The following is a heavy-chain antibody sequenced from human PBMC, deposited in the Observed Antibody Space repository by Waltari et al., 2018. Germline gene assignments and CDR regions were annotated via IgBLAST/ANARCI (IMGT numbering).Heavy chain of an antibody. D-gene: IGHD6-13*01. J-gene: IGHJ6*03. CDR2: IYYSGST. Sequence: QVQLQESGPGLVKPSATLSLTCTVSGGSISSYYWSWIRQPPGKGLEWIGYIYYSGSTNYNPSLKSRVTISVDTSKNQFSLKLSSVTAADTAVYYCARLAAGYYYYYMDVWGKGTTVTISS. V-gene: IGHV4-59*01. CDR3: ARLAAGYYYYYMDV. CDR1: GGSISSYY.